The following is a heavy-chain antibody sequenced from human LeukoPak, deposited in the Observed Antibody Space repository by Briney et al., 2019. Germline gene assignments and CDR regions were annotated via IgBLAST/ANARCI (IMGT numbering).Heavy chain of an antibody. V-gene: IGHV4-59*01. CDR3: ARDLYNWLDP. J-gene: IGHJ5*02. Sequence: SETLSLTCTVSGGSISSYYWSWIRQPPGKGLEWIGYIYYSGSTNYNPSLKSRVTISVDTSKNQFSLKLSSVTPADTAVYYCARDLYNWLDPWAREPWSPSPQ. CDR1: GGSISSYY. CDR2: IYYSGST.